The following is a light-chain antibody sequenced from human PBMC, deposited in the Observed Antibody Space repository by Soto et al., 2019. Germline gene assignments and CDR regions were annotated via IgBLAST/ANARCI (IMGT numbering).Light chain of an antibody. J-gene: IGLJ1*01. CDR1: SSNIGAGYD. V-gene: IGLV1-40*01. Sequence: QSVLTQPPSVSGAPGQRVTISCTGSSSNIGAGYDVHWYQQLPGTAPKLLIYGNSNRPSGVPDRFSGSKSGTSASLAITGLQAEDEADYYCQSYDNSLSGRGVFGTGTKLTVL. CDR3: QSYDNSLSGRGV. CDR2: GNS.